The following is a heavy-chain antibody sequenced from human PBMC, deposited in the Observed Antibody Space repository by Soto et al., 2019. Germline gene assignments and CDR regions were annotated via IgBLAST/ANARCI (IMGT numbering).Heavy chain of an antibody. V-gene: IGHV1-69*12. Sequence: QVQLVQSGAEVKKPESSVRVSCKASGGTFNSYAITWVRQAPGQGLEWMGGTIPMFGTTNYAEKFQGRVTISADESTNTAYIELSSLRSEDTAVYYCTRCGIRYHSIGYYLGIDGMDVWGQGTTVIVSS. CDR3: TRCGIRYHSIGYYLGIDGMDV. D-gene: IGHD3-22*01. CDR1: GGTFNSYA. J-gene: IGHJ6*02. CDR2: TIPMFGTT.